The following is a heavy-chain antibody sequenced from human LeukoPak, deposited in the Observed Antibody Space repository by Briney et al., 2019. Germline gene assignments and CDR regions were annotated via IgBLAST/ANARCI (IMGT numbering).Heavy chain of an antibody. CDR3: AKDKQQQFDY. D-gene: IGHD6-13*01. CDR1: GFTFSSYG. CDR2: ISYDGSNK. Sequence: GSLRLSCAASGFTFSSYGMHWVRQAPGKGLEWVAVISYDGSNKYYADSVKGRFTIPRDNSKNTLYLQMNSLRAEDTAVYYCAKDKQQQFDYWGQGTLVTVSS. V-gene: IGHV3-30*18. J-gene: IGHJ4*02.